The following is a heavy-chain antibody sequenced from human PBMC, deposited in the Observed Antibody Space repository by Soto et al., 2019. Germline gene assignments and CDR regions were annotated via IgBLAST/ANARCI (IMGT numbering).Heavy chain of an antibody. CDR3: ARVGGVAARTFDY. D-gene: IGHD6-6*01. J-gene: IGHJ4*02. CDR2: IYYSGST. V-gene: IGHV4-59*01. CDR1: GGSINDFY. Sequence: QVQLQESGPGLVKASETLSLTCTVSGGSINDFYWSWIRQPPGKGLEWIGYIYYSGSTDYNPSLKGRVTISVDTSKNQFSLKLRSVTAADTAVYSCARVGGVAARTFDYWGQGTLVTVSS.